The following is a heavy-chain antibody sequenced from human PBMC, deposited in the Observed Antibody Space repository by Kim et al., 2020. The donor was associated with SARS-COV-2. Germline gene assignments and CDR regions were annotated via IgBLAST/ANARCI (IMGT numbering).Heavy chain of an antibody. V-gene: IGHV3-15*01. CDR2: IKSKTDGGTT. Sequence: GGSLRLSCAASGFTFSNDWMSWVRQAPGKGLEWVGRIKSKTDGGTTDYAAPVKGRFTISRDDSKNTLYLQMNSLKTEDTAVYYCTTALMGIVVVPAVMGSTWGTFDYCGQGTLRTVSP. CDR1: GFTFSNDW. J-gene: IGHJ4*02. D-gene: IGHD2-2*03. CDR3: TTALMGIVVVPAVMGSTWGTFDY.